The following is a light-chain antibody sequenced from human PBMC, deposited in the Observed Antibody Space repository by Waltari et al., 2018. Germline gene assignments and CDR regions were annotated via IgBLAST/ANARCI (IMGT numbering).Light chain of an antibody. Sequence: IVLTQTPLSSPVSLGQPASIPCSSSQSLVHSDGNIYLNWLHQRPGQPPSLLIYKNFKRFSGVSDRFSGSGAGTDFTLKISRVEADDVGVYYCMQATHFPRTFGQGTRVEIK. CDR2: KNF. J-gene: IGKJ1*01. CDR1: QSLVHSDGNIY. V-gene: IGKV2-24*01. CDR3: MQATHFPRT.